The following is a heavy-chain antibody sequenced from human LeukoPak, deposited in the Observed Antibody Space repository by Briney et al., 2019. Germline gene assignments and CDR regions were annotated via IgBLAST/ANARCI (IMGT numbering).Heavy chain of an antibody. CDR2: ISSSGSTI. J-gene: IGHJ4*02. Sequence: GGSLRLSCAASGFTFSSYEMNWVRQAPGKGLEWVSYISSSGSTIYYADSVKGRFTITRDNAKNSLYLQMNSLRAEDTAVYYCARVLVVNGYRFDYWGQGTLVTVSS. CDR1: GFTFSSYE. V-gene: IGHV3-48*03. CDR3: ARVLVVNGYRFDY. D-gene: IGHD3-22*01.